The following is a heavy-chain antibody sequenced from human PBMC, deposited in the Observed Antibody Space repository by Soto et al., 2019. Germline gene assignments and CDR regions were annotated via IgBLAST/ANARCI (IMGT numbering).Heavy chain of an antibody. V-gene: IGHV1-46*01. Sequence: QVQLVQSGAEVKKPGASVKVSCKASGYTFTSYYLHWGRQAPGQGLEWMGIINPSGGSTSFAQKFQGRVTMTRDTSTTTVYMELSSLRSEDTAVYYCARDVSSGDFDYWGQGTLVTVSS. CDR1: GYTFTSYY. D-gene: IGHD2-15*01. CDR3: ARDVSSGDFDY. J-gene: IGHJ4*02. CDR2: INPSGGST.